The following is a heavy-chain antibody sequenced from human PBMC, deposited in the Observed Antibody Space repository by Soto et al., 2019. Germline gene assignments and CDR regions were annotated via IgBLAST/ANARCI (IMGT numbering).Heavy chain of an antibody. CDR1: GFTFTNAW. Sequence: VQLVESGGGLVKPGESLRLSCAASGFTFTNAWMNWVRQAPGKGLEWVGRIRSKTDGRTPDYAAPVKGRFTISRDDSKNTLYVQMNSLKTEDTAIYYCTTEKGYWGQGTLVTVSS. J-gene: IGHJ4*02. CDR3: TTEKGY. CDR2: IRSKTDGRTP. V-gene: IGHV3-15*07.